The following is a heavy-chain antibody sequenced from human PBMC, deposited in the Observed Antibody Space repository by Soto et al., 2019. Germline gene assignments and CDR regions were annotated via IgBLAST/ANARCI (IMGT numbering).Heavy chain of an antibody. D-gene: IGHD2-2*01. J-gene: IGHJ5*02. CDR2: IYYSGST. V-gene: IGHV4-31*03. Sequence: SETLSLTCTVSGGSISSGGYYWSWIRQHPGKGLEWIGYIYYSGSTYYNPSPKSRVTISVDTSKNQFSLKLSSVTAADTAVYYCARGRNWLGYCSGTSCLNWFDPWGQGTLVTVSS. CDR3: ARGRNWLGYCSGTSCLNWFDP. CDR1: GGSISSGGYY.